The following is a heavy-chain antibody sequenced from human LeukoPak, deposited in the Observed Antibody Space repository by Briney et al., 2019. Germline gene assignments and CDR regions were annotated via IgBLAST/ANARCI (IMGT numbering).Heavy chain of an antibody. Sequence: GESLKISCKGSGYSFTSYWISWVRQMPRKGLEWMGRIDPSDSYTNYSPSFQGHVTISADKSISTAYLQWSSLKASDTAMYYCARTYYYDSSGLVPGYWGQGTLVTVSS. V-gene: IGHV5-10-1*01. CDR1: GYSFTSYW. CDR2: IDPSDSYT. D-gene: IGHD3-22*01. CDR3: ARTYYYDSSGLVPGY. J-gene: IGHJ4*02.